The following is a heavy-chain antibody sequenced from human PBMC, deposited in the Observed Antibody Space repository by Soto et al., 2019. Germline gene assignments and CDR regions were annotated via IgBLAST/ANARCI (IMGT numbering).Heavy chain of an antibody. V-gene: IGHV3-33*01. CDR3: ARAPLTIYDTSGYYEH. Sequence: GGSLRLSCAASGFTFSNSAMHWVRQAPGKGLEWVAIIWFDGSHEYYADSVRGRFAISRDNSRDTLYLRMSCLRAEDTAVYYCARAPLTIYDTSGYYEHWGQGTLVTVSS. CDR2: IWFDGSHE. CDR1: GFTFSNSA. D-gene: IGHD3-22*01. J-gene: IGHJ4*02.